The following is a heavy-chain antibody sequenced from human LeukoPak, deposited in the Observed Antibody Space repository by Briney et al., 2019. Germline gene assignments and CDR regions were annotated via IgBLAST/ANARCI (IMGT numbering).Heavy chain of an antibody. CDR2: ISSTGNTI. Sequence: PGGSLRLSCAASGFTFSDYYMTWIRQAPGKGLEWVSYISSTGNTIYYADSVKGRFTISRDNAKNSLYLQMNSLRAEDTAVYYCASLSSTDYYYYMDVWGKGTTVTVSS. D-gene: IGHD2-2*01. CDR1: GFTFSDYY. V-gene: IGHV3-11*04. CDR3: ASLSSTDYYYYMDV. J-gene: IGHJ6*03.